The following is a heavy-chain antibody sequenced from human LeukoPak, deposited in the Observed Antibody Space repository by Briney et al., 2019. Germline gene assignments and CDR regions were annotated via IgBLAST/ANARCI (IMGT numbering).Heavy chain of an antibody. D-gene: IGHD3-22*01. V-gene: IGHV3-11*04. CDR1: GFTFSDYY. CDR2: ISSSGSTI. J-gene: IGHJ3*02. CDR3: ARRGPRYYYYDSSGYLDAFDI. Sequence: PGGSLRLSCAASGFTFSDYYMSWIRQAPGKGLEWVSYISSSGSTIYYADSVKGRFTISRDNAKNSLYLQMNSLRAEDTAVYYCARRGPRYYYYDSSGYLDAFDIWGQGTMVTVSS.